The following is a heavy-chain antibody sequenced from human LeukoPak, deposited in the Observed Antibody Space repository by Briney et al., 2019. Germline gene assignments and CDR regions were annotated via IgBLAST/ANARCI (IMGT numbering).Heavy chain of an antibody. V-gene: IGHV3-23*01. CDR3: AKDPQHYDSGSHSDY. CDR1: GFTVSSNY. Sequence: GGSLRLSCAASGFTVSSNYMSWVRQAPGKGPEWVSTIGGGPDNTHYADSVKGRFTISRDNSKNTLYLQMNSLRAEDTALYYCAKDPQHYDSGSHSDYWGQGTRVTVSS. CDR2: IGGGPDNT. D-gene: IGHD3-10*01. J-gene: IGHJ4*02.